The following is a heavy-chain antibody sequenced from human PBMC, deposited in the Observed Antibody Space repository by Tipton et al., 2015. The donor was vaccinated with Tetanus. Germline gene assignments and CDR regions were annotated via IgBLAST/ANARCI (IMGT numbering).Heavy chain of an antibody. D-gene: IGHD5-12*01. CDR1: GYTFTSYY. CDR3: ARDRFIDIVATNLGY. V-gene: IGHV1-46*01. CDR2: INPSGGST. J-gene: IGHJ4*02. Sequence: SGAEVKVSCKASGYTFTSYYMHWVRQAPGQGLEWMGIINPSGGSTSYAQKFQGRVTMTRDTSTSTVYMELSSLRSEDTAVYYCARDRFIDIVATNLGYWGQGTLVTVSS.